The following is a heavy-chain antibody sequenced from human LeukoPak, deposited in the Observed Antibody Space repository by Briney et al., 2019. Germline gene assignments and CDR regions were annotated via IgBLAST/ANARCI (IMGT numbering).Heavy chain of an antibody. CDR1: GFTVTHNY. Sequence: GGSLRLSCAVSGFTVTHNYVSWVRQAPGKGLEWVSVIYSTGTTKYAASVNGRFTISRDDYKNTVSLQMDSLRVEDTAVYYCAKDPRHHVDIVATPYWGQGTLVTVSS. J-gene: IGHJ4*02. D-gene: IGHD5-12*01. CDR3: AKDPRHHVDIVATPY. CDR2: IYSTGTT. V-gene: IGHV3-66*01.